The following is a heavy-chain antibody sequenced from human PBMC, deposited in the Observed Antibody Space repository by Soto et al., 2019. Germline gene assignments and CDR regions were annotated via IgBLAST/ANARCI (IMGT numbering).Heavy chain of an antibody. CDR1: GYTFTSYG. Sequence: ASVKVSCKASGYTFTSYGISWVRQAPGQGLEWMGWISAYNGKTNYAQKLQGRVTMTTDTSTSTAYMELRSLRSDDTAVYYCARVGGDYSGYDSDAFDIWGQGTMVTVSS. V-gene: IGHV1-18*01. CDR3: ARVGGDYSGYDSDAFDI. D-gene: IGHD5-12*01. CDR2: ISAYNGKT. J-gene: IGHJ3*02.